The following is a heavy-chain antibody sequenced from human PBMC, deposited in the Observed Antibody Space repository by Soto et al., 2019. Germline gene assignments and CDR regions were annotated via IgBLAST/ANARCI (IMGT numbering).Heavy chain of an antibody. D-gene: IGHD3-3*01. J-gene: IGHJ6*03. CDR3: ARHFPARFLEWLPGHMDV. CDR1: GGSISSSSYY. Sequence: QLQLQESGPGLVKPSETLSLTCTVSGGSISSSSYYWGWIRQPPGKGLEWIGSIYYSGSTYYNPSLKRRVTISVDTSKNQFSLKLSSVTAADTAVYYCARHFPARFLEWLPGHMDVWGKGTTVTVSS. CDR2: IYYSGST. V-gene: IGHV4-39*01.